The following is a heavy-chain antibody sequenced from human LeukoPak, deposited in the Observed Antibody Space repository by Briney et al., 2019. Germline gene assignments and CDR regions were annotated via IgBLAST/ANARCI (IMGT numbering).Heavy chain of an antibody. CDR2: INTNTGNP. CDR3: ARGFWGDGYDYVWGSYRYYGQDY. V-gene: IGHV7-4-1*02. CDR1: GYTFTSYG. J-gene: IGHJ4*02. Sequence: GASVKVSCKASGYTFTSYGISWVRQAPGQGLEWMGWINTNTGNPTYAQGFTGRFVFSLDTSVSTAYLQISSLKAEDTAVYYCARGFWGDGYDYVWGSYRYYGQDYWGQGTLVTVSS. D-gene: IGHD3-16*02.